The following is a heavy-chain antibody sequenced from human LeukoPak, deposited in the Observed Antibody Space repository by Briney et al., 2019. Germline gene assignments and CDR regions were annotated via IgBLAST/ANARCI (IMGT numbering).Heavy chain of an antibody. Sequence: GGSLRLSCAASGFTFSSYGMHWVRQAPGKGLEWVAVIWYDGSNKYYADSVKGRFTISRDNSKNTLYLQMNSLRAEDTAVYYCAKVEWLGGVGNWFDPWGQGTLVTVSS. CDR1: GFTFSSYG. V-gene: IGHV3-33*06. CDR3: AKVEWLGGVGNWFDP. D-gene: IGHD6-19*01. J-gene: IGHJ5*02. CDR2: IWYDGSNK.